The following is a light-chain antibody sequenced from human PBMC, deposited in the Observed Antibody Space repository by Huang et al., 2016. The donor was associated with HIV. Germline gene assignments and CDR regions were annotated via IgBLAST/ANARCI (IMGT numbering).Light chain of an antibody. CDR3: QQYNNWPPGRT. Sequence: DTVMTQSPATLSVSPGERATLSCRASQSVSSNLAWYQQKPGQAPRLLIYGASPRATGIPARCSGSGSGTEFILTISSLQSEDFALYYCQQYNNWPPGRTFGQGTKVEIK. J-gene: IGKJ1*01. CDR2: GAS. CDR1: QSVSSN. V-gene: IGKV3-15*01.